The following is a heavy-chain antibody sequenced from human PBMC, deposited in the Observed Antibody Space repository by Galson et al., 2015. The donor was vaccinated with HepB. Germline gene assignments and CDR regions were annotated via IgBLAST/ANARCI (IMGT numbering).Heavy chain of an antibody. CDR1: GDMFTDYY. D-gene: IGHD1-26*01. V-gene: IGHV1-2*06. J-gene: IGHJ6*02. Sequence: SVKVSCKASGDMFTDYYMHWVRQAPGQGLEWMGRINPNSGGTNYAQKFQGRVTMTRDTSISTAYMELSRLRSGDTAVYYCANTRGIVGATTDYYDYGMDVWGQGTTVTVSS. CDR3: ANTRGIVGATTDYYDYGMDV. CDR2: INPNSGGT.